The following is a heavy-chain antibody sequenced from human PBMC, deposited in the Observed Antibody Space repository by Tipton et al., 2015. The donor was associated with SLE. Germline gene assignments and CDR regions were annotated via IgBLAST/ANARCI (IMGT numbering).Heavy chain of an antibody. CDR3: ARFGLWYYIDY. CDR2: LYYIGST. CDR1: GASISSSSYY. V-gene: IGHV4-39*01. J-gene: IGHJ4*02. Sequence: TLSLTCTVSGASISSSSYYWGWIRQPPGKGLEWIGSLYYIGSTDYKPSLKSRVTISVDTSKNQFSLKLSSVTAADTAVYYCARFGLWYYIDYWGQGTLVTVSS. D-gene: IGHD3/OR15-3a*01.